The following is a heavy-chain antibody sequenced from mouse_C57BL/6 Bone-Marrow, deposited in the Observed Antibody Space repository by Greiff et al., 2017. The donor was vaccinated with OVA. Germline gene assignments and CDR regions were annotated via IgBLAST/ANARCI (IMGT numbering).Heavy chain of an antibody. J-gene: IGHJ4*01. Sequence: DVQLVESGGDLVKPGGSLKLSCAASGFTFSSYGMSWVRQTPDKRLAWVATISSGGSYTYYPDSVKGRFTISRDNAKNTLYLQMSDLKSADTAMYYCARQGGNYGSAMDYWGQGTSVTVSS. D-gene: IGHD2-1*01. CDR2: ISSGGSYT. CDR3: ARQGGNYGSAMDY. V-gene: IGHV5-6*01. CDR1: GFTFSSYG.